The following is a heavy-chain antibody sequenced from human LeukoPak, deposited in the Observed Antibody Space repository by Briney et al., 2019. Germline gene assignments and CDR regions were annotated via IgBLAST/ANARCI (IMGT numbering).Heavy chain of an antibody. Sequence: GGSLRLSCAASGFTFSSYWMHWVRQGPGKGLVWVSRINSDGSSTSYADSAKGRFTISRDNAKNTLYLQMNSLRAEDTAVYYCARGAQSWEPDNWFDPWGQGTLVTVSS. CDR3: ARGAQSWEPDNWFDP. J-gene: IGHJ5*02. V-gene: IGHV3-74*01. D-gene: IGHD1-14*01. CDR1: GFTFSSYW. CDR2: INSDGSST.